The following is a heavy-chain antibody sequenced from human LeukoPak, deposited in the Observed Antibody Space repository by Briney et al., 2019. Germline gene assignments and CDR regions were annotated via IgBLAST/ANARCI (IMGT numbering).Heavy chain of an antibody. Sequence: GGSLRLSCAASGFTFSSYTMNWVRQAPGKGLEWVSSISSSSSYIYYADSVKGRFTISRDNAKNSLYLQMNSLRAEDTAVYYCARLGSGPRYYFDYWGQGTLVTVSS. CDR2: ISSSSSYI. J-gene: IGHJ4*02. D-gene: IGHD1-14*01. CDR3: ARLGSGPRYYFDY. V-gene: IGHV3-21*01. CDR1: GFTFSSYT.